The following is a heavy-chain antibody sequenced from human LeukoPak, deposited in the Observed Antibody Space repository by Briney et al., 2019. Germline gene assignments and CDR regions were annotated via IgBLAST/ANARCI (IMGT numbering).Heavy chain of an antibody. D-gene: IGHD2-15*01. CDR1: GYTFTGYY. J-gene: IGHJ4*01. CDR3: ARAGAIGYCTGGSCYGDY. V-gene: IGHV1-2*06. Sequence: ASVKVSCKASGYTFTGYYMHWVRQAPGQGLEWMGRINPNSGGTNYAQKFQGRVTMTRDTSISTAYMELSRLRSDDTAVYYCARAGAIGYCTGGSCYGDYWGHGTLVTVSS. CDR2: INPNSGGT.